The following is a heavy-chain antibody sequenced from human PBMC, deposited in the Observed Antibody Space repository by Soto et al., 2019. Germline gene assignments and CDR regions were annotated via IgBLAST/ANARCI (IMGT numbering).Heavy chain of an antibody. CDR3: AIMYSGGWGGDLGY. V-gene: IGHV1-69*12. D-gene: IGHD6-19*01. Sequence: QVQLVQSGAEVKKPGSSVKVSCKASGDTFSSYAITWVRQAPGQGLEWMGGVIPMFGTPNYAQKWQDRVTLTADASTNTAYMDLSSLRSDDTAVYYCAIMYSGGWGGDLGYWGQGTLVTVSS. CDR2: VIPMFGTP. CDR1: GDTFSSYA. J-gene: IGHJ4*02.